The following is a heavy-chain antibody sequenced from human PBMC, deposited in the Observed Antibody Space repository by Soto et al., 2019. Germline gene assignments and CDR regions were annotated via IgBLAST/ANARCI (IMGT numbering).Heavy chain of an antibody. J-gene: IGHJ4*02. D-gene: IGHD5-12*01. CDR2: LYYSGIT. Sequence: SETLSLTCTVSGGSVSSSSFYWGWIRQPPGKGLEWIASLYYSGITYDNPTLKSRITISVDTSRNQFSLKLSSVTAADTAVYYSARVSAYDFDYWGQGPLVTVSS. CDR1: GGSVSSSSFY. V-gene: IGHV4-39*01. CDR3: ARVSAYDFDY.